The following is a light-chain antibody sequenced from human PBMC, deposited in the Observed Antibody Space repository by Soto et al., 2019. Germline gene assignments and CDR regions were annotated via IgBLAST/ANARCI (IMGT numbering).Light chain of an antibody. V-gene: IGLV1-40*01. CDR3: QAFVSRSIDLL. Sequence: QSVLTQPPSVTGAPGQRVTISCTGTHSDIGAGYGVHWYQQFPHSAPKLLIYDTTNRPSGVPDRFSGSRSGTSASLAITGLQAEDEADYYCQAFVSRSIDLLFGCGTQLTVL. J-gene: IGLJ2*01. CDR2: DTT. CDR1: HSDIGAGYG.